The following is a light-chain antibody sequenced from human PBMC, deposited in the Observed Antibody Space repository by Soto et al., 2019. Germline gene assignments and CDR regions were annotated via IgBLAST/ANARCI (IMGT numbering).Light chain of an antibody. J-gene: IGLJ3*02. V-gene: IGLV1-44*01. Sequence: QSALTQPPSASGTPGQRVTISCSGSSSNIGSNIVNWYQQLPGTAPKLLIYRNNQRPSGVPDRFSGSKSGTSASLAISGLQSEDEADYYCAAWDDSLNAHWVFGGGTQLTVL. CDR1: SSNIGSNI. CDR2: RNN. CDR3: AAWDDSLNAHWV.